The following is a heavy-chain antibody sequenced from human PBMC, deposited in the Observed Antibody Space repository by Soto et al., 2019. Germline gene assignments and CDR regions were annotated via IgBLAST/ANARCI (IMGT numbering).Heavy chain of an antibody. J-gene: IGHJ5*02. CDR1: GFTFSSYG. CDR2: ISDGGGST. Sequence: EVQLLESGGGLVQPGGSLRLSCAASGFTFSSYGMSWVRQAPGKGLEWVSVISDGGGSTFYADSVKGRFTISRDNSKNTLYLQRNALRSHDTAVYYWAKDRGSSLSHWFDPWGQGTLVTVSS. CDR3: AKDRGSSLSHWFDP. V-gene: IGHV3-23*01. D-gene: IGHD6-6*01.